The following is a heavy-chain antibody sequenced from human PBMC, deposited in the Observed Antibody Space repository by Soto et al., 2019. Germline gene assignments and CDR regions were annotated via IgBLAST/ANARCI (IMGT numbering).Heavy chain of an antibody. CDR1: GGSISNTNYY. Sequence: SETLSLTCSVSGGSISNTNYYWGWIRQPPGKGLEWIGSIYYSGGTYYNPSLKSRVTISVDTSKNQFSLKLSSVTAADTAVYYCATTGSSENYYYGMDVWGQGTTVTVS. J-gene: IGHJ6*02. D-gene: IGHD6-19*01. V-gene: IGHV4-39*01. CDR2: IYYSGGT. CDR3: ATTGSSENYYYGMDV.